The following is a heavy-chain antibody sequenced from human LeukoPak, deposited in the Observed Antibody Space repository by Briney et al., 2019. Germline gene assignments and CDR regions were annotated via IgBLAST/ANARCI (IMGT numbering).Heavy chain of an antibody. CDR2: MNPNSGNT. V-gene: IGHV1-8*02. Sequence: ASVKVSCKASGYTFTSYGISWVRQATGQGLEWMGWMNPNSGNTGYAQKFQGRVTMTWNTSISTAYMELSSLRSEDTAVYYCARVGLRSSIAAAGAIFDYWGQGTLVTVSS. CDR1: GYTFTSYG. CDR3: ARVGLRSSIAAAGAIFDY. D-gene: IGHD6-13*01. J-gene: IGHJ4*02.